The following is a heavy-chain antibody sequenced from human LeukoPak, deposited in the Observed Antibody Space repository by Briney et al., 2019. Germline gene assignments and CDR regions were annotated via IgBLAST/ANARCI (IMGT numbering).Heavy chain of an antibody. V-gene: IGHV3-11*04. CDR3: ARLSSTVTLDY. J-gene: IGHJ4*02. CDR2: ISSSGSTI. D-gene: IGHD4-17*01. Sequence: GGSLRLSCAASGFTFSDYYMSWIRQAPGKGLEWVSYISSSGSTIYYADSVKGRFTISRDNAKNSLYLQMNSLTAADTAVYYCARLSSTVTLDYWGQGTLVTVSS. CDR1: GFTFSDYY.